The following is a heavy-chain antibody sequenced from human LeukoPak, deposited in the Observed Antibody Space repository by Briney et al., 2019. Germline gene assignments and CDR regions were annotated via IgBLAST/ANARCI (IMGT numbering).Heavy chain of an antibody. CDR3: ATVIAARHFDY. CDR1: GYTFTDYY. CDR2: VDPEDGET. V-gene: IGHV1-69-2*01. Sequence: ASVKVSCKVSGYTFTDYYMHWVQQAPGKGLGWKGLVDPEDGETIYAEKFQGRVTITADTSTDTAYMELSSLRSEDTAVYYCATVIAARHFDYWGQGTLVTVSS. J-gene: IGHJ4*02. D-gene: IGHD6-6*01.